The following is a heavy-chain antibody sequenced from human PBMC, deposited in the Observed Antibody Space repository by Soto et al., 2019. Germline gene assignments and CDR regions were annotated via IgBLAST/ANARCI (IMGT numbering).Heavy chain of an antibody. V-gene: IGHV4-34*01. D-gene: IGHD3-16*01. CDR2: INHSGST. CDR1: GGSFSGYY. Sequence: QVQLQQWGAGLLKPSETLSLTCAVYGGSFSGYYWSWIRQPPGKGLEWIGEINHSGSTNYNPSLKSRVTISVDTSKNQFSLKLSSVTASDTAVYYYARLARMGYYYYYGMDVWGQGTTVTVSS. CDR3: ARLARMGYYYYYGMDV. J-gene: IGHJ6*02.